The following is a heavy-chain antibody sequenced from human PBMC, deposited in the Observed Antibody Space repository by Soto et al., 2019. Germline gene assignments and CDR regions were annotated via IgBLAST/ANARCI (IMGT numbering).Heavy chain of an antibody. Sequence: ASVKVSCKASGYIFINYYIHWVRQAPGQGLEWIGIINPNGGSTNYAQKFRGRVTMARDTSTSTAYMELRSLRSDDTAVYYCAAVVSVYWFDPWGQGTLVTVSS. D-gene: IGHD2-2*01. CDR2: INPNGGST. CDR3: AAVVSVYWFDP. J-gene: IGHJ5*02. V-gene: IGHV1-46*01. CDR1: GYIFINYY.